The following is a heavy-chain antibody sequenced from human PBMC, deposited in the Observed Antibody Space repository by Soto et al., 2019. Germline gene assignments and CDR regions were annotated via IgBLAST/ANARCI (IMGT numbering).Heavy chain of an antibody. Sequence: PGESLKISCKGSGYSFTSYWIGWVRQMPGKGLEWMGIIYPGDSDTRYSPSFQGQVTISADKSISTAYLQWSSLKASDTAMYYFVLLVLHRAWCFLFWGQGILVTVFS. D-gene: IGHD6-19*01. V-gene: IGHV5-51*01. CDR3: VLLVLHRAWCFLF. CDR2: IYPGDSDT. J-gene: IGHJ4*02. CDR1: GYSFTSYW.